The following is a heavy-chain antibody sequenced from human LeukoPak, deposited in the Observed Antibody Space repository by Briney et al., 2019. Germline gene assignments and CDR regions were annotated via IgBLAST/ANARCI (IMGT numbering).Heavy chain of an antibody. CDR1: RFAFNKFA. V-gene: IGHV3-74*01. J-gene: IGHJ4*02. CDR2: MYNDGSIR. D-gene: IGHD1-1*01. Sequence: GSLRLSCAASRFAFNKFAMSWVRQAPGKGLVWVSRMYNDGSIRDYADSVKGRFTISRDNAKNTLYLQMNSLRVEDTAVYYCARDQLEPSRWFDYWGQGTLITVSS. CDR3: ARDQLEPSRWFDY.